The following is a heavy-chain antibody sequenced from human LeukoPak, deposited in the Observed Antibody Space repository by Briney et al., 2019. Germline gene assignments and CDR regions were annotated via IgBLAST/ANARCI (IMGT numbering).Heavy chain of an antibody. Sequence: PSETLSLTCAVYGGSFSGYCWSWIRQPPGKGLEWIGEINHSGGTNYNPSLKSRVTISVDTSKNQFSLKLSSVTAADTAVYYCARPMTTVTRLRRDAFDIWGQGTMVTVSS. J-gene: IGHJ3*02. CDR2: INHSGGT. D-gene: IGHD4-17*01. V-gene: IGHV4-34*01. CDR3: ARPMTTVTRLRRDAFDI. CDR1: GGSFSGYC.